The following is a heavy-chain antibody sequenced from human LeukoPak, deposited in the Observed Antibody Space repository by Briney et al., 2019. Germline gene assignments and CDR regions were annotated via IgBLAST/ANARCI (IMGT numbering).Heavy chain of an antibody. Sequence: PGGALIPSWAAAGIIFSSYVNHWVRQAQGKVVEWGVIIWYDGSNKSYADSVKGRFTISRDNSKSTLYLQMNSQRAEDTAVYYCARDDGYYYDSSGYYQFDYWGQGTLVTVSS. CDR3: ARDDGYYYDSSGYYQFDY. D-gene: IGHD3-22*01. CDR1: GIIFSSYV. J-gene: IGHJ4*02. CDR2: IWYDGSNK. V-gene: IGHV3-33*01.